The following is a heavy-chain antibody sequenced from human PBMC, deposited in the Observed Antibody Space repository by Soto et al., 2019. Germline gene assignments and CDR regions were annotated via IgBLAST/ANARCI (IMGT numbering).Heavy chain of an antibody. CDR2: INPSGGST. J-gene: IGHJ5*01. V-gene: IGHV1-46*01. CDR3: ARLIGDSWLGS. Sequence: GASVKVSCKASGYTFTSYYMHWVRQAPGQGLEWMGIINPSGGSTSYAQKFQGRVTINADTSNNQLSLQLNSVTPDDTAVYYCARLIGDSWLGSWGQGTLVTVSS. D-gene: IGHD2-8*01. CDR1: GYTFTSYY.